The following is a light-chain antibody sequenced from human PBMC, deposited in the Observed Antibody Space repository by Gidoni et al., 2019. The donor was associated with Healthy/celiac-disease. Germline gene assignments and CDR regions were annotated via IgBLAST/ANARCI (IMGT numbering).Light chain of an antibody. CDR1: QRVRRLY. V-gene: IGKV3-20*01. J-gene: IGKJ2*01. Sequence: EIALTQSRGTLSVSPGDRATLSCRASQRVRRLYLPWYQQKPGQAPRPLSYGASSRATGIPDRFSGCVSRPGFTLTISRREPEAFAVYYCQRYGSSPYTFGQGTKLETK. CDR2: GAS. CDR3: QRYGSSPYT.